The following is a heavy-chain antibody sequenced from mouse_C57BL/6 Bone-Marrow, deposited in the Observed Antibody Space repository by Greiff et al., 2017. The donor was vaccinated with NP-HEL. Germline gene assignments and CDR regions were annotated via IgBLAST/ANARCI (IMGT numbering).Heavy chain of an antibody. V-gene: IGHV1-39*01. Sequence: VQLKQPGPELVKPGASVKISCKASGYSFTDYNMNWVKQSNGKSLEWIGVINPNYGTTSYNQKFKGKATLTVDQSSSTAYMQLNSLTSEDSAVYYCARGETGTWYFDVWGTGTTVTVSS. CDR1: GYSFTDYN. D-gene: IGHD4-1*01. CDR3: ARGETGTWYFDV. J-gene: IGHJ1*03. CDR2: INPNYGTT.